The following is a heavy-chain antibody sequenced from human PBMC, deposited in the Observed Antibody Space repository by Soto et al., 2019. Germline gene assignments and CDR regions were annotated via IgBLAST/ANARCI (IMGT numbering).Heavy chain of an antibody. CDR2: FYYIGGT. D-gene: IGHD6-19*01. Sequence: SETLSLTCAVSGVSIISNNYYWAWIRQPPGQGLEWIGSFYYIGGTFYNPSLRSRVTISADTSKNQFSLRLYSVTAEDTAVYECARTEVGVAADDGGQGTL. CDR1: GVSIISNNYY. CDR3: ARTEVGVAADD. V-gene: IGHV4-39*01. J-gene: IGHJ4*02.